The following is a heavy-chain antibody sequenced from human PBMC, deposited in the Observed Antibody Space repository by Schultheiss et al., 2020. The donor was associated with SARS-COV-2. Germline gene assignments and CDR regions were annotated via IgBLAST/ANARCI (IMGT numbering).Heavy chain of an antibody. CDR1: GGSISSSSYY. CDR3: ARCNTAMATSY. D-gene: IGHD5-18*01. J-gene: IGHJ4*02. Sequence: SETLSLTCTVSGGSISSSSYYWGWIRQPPGKGLEWIGRIYTTGSTNYNPSLKSRVTISVDTSKNQFSLKLSSVTAADTAVYYCARCNTAMATSYWGQGTLVTVSS. V-gene: IGHV4-39*01. CDR2: IYTTGST.